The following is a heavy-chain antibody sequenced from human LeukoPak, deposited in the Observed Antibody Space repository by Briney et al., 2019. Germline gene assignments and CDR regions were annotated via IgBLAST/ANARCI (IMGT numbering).Heavy chain of an antibody. V-gene: IGHV3-33*06. CDR2: IWYDGNNK. Sequence: GGSLRLSCAASGFTFSSFGMHWVRQAPGKGLEWVAIIWYDGNNKYYADSVRGRFTISRDNSKSMLYLQMNSLRAEDTAVYYCAKDQGIGDYASTDYWGQGTLVTVSS. J-gene: IGHJ4*02. CDR3: AKDQGIGDYASTDY. CDR1: GFTFSSFG. D-gene: IGHD4-17*01.